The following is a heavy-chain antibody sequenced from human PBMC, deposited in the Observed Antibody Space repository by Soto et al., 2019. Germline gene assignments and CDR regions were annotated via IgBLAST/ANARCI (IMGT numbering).Heavy chain of an antibody. CDR3: EKSRGDSWTTYFLDY. J-gene: IGHJ4*02. CDR1: GFTFSSYS. CDR2: ISGSGQTT. Sequence: EVQLLESGGGSVQPGGSLMLSCAASGFTFSSYSLSWLRQAPGKGLEWVSGISGSGQTTHYKDSVKGRFTISRDNFRNTLYLQVNNVRAADTAIYFCEKSRGDSWTTYFLDYWGQGALVTVSS. V-gene: IGHV3-23*01. D-gene: IGHD4-4*01.